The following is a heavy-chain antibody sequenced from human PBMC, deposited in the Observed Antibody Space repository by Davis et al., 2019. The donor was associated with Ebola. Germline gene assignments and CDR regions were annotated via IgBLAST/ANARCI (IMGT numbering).Heavy chain of an antibody. V-gene: IGHV3-48*02. CDR3: AKIATVGYFDY. CDR1: GFTFSTYA. Sequence: GESLKISCAASGFTFSTYAMNWVRQAPGKGLEWVSYMSHSSNTIYYADSVKGRFTISRDNAKNSLFLQMNSLRDEDTAVYYGAKIATVGYFDYWGQGTLVTVSS. D-gene: IGHD4-23*01. CDR2: MSHSSNTI. J-gene: IGHJ4*02.